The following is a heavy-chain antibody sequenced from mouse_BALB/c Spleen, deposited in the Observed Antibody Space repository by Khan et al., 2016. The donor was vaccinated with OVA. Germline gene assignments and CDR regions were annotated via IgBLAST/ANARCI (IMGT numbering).Heavy chain of an antibody. J-gene: IGHJ4*01. D-gene: IGHD2-1*01. CDR1: GFTFSNYA. CDR2: ISSGGST. CDR3: ARVYGNFVNPHYAMDY. V-gene: IGHV5-6-5*01. Sequence: EVMLVESGGGLVKPGGSLKLSCAASGFTFSNYAMSWVRQTPEKRLEWVASISSGGSTYYPDSVKGRFTISRDNARNILYLQMRSLRSEDTAMYYCARVYGNFVNPHYAMDYWGQGTAVTVSS.